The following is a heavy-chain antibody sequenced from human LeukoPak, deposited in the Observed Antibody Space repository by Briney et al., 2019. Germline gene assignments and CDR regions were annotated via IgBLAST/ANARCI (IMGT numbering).Heavy chain of an antibody. CDR2: IWNDGSSQ. V-gene: IGHV3-33*06. J-gene: IGHJ4*02. D-gene: IGHD4-11*01. CDR3: AKDAQRGFDYSNSLEN. CDR1: KFTFSHYG. Sequence: GGSLRLSCAASKFTFSHYGMHWVRQAPGKGLEWVAVIWNDGSSQLYADSVKGRFTVSRDNSQRKLYLQMNSLRPEDTAVYYCAKDAQRGFDYSNSLENWGQGTLVTVSS.